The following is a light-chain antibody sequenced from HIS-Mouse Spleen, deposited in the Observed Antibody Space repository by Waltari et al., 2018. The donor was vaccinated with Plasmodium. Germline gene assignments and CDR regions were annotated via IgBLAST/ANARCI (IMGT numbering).Light chain of an antibody. CDR2: EGS. CDR1: SSDVGSYNL. CDR3: CSYAGSSTYV. J-gene: IGLJ1*01. V-gene: IGLV2-23*01. Sequence: QSALTQPASVSGSPGQSITISCTGTSSDVGSYNLVSRYQQHPGKAPKLMIYEGSKRPSGVSHRFSGSKSGNTASLTISGLQAEDEADYYCCSYAGSSTYVFGTGTKVTVL.